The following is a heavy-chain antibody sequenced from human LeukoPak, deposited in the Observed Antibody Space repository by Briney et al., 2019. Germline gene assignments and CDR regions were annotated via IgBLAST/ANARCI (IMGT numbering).Heavy chain of an antibody. CDR1: GYTFTGYY. D-gene: IGHD5-12*01. V-gene: IGHV1-2*02. CDR3: AKNPYEYYFDY. Sequence: ASVKVSCKASGYTFTGYYMHWVRQAPGQGLEWMGLINPNSGDTNYAQKFQGRVTMTRDTSIRTAYLELSGLRSDDTAVYYCAKNPYEYYFDYWGQGTLVTVSS. CDR2: INPNSGDT. J-gene: IGHJ4*02.